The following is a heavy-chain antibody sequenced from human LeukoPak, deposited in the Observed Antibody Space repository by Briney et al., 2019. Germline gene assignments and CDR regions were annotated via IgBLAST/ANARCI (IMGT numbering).Heavy chain of an antibody. J-gene: IGHJ6*02. CDR2: ISGSGGST. CDR1: GFTFSNYA. D-gene: IGHD3-16*01. CDR3: AKPLRPYYYYGMDV. Sequence: PGGSLRLSCAASGFTFSNYAMNWVRQAPGKGLEWVSAISGSGGSTYYADSVKGRFTISRDNSKNTLYMQINSLRADDAAVYYCAKPLRPYYYYGMDVWGQGTKVTVSS. V-gene: IGHV3-23*01.